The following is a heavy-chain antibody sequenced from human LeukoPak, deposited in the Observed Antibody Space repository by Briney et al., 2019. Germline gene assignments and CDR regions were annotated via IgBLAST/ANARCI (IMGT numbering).Heavy chain of an antibody. D-gene: IGHD5-18*01. CDR2: ISGSGGST. V-gene: IGHV3-23*01. CDR3: AKDKRGSSYASPDRAFDI. Sequence: GGSLRLSCAASGFTFSSYAMSWVRQAPGKGLEWVSAISGSGGSTYYADSGKGRFTISRDNSKTTLYLHMNSLRAEDTAVYYCAKDKRGSSYASPDRAFDIWGQGTMVTVSS. J-gene: IGHJ3*02. CDR1: GFTFSSYA.